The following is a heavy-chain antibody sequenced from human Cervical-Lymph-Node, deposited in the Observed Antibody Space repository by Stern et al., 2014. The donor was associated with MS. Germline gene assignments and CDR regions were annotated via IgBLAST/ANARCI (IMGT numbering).Heavy chain of an antibody. J-gene: IGHJ4*02. CDR3: ARDRYYDSAFDY. CDR1: GGSTSSGDYY. D-gene: IGHD3-22*01. CDR2: IYYSGGT. Sequence: QVQLVESGPGLVKPSQTLSLTCTVSGGSTSSGDYYWSWIRQPPGKGLEWIGYIYYSGGTYYNPSLKSRVTISIDTSKNQYSLKLSSVTAADTAVYYCARDRYYDSAFDYWGQGSLVTVSS. V-gene: IGHV4-30-4*01.